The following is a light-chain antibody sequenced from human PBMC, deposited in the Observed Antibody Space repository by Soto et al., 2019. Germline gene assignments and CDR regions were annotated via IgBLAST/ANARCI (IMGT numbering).Light chain of an antibody. J-gene: IGKJ5*01. Sequence: IQMTQSPSSLSAAVGDRVTITCQATQDIRKYLNWYQQKPGKAPKLLIYDSSSLESGVPSRFSGSGSGTEFRLTISTMQPDDFATYYCQQYDSFSVTFGQGTRLEIK. CDR1: QDIRKY. V-gene: IGKV1-5*01. CDR2: DSS. CDR3: QQYDSFSVT.